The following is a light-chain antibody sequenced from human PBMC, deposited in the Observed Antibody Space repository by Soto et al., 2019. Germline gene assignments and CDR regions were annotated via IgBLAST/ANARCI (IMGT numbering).Light chain of an antibody. J-gene: IGLJ3*02. CDR1: NIGSKR. CDR3: KVWDISSDHRV. Sequence: SYELTQPPSVSVAPGQTARITCGGNNIGSKRVHWYQQKPGRAPVLVVHDDSDRPSGIPERLSGSNSGNKATLSISRVEAGDEADYYCKVWDISSDHRVFGGGTKFTVL. CDR2: DDS. V-gene: IGLV3-21*02.